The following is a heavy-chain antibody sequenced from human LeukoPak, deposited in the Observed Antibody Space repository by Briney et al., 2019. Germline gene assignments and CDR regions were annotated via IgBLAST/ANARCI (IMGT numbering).Heavy chain of an antibody. CDR2: IYSGGST. Sequence: GGSLRLSCAASGFTVSSNYMSWVRQAPGKGLEWVSVIYSGGSTYYTDSVKVRFTISRDNSKNTLYFQMNSLRAEDTAVYYCARVTASGGSRHFDYWGQGTLVTVSS. CDR3: ARVTASGGSRHFDY. D-gene: IGHD2-15*01. J-gene: IGHJ4*02. CDR1: GFTVSSNY. V-gene: IGHV3-66*02.